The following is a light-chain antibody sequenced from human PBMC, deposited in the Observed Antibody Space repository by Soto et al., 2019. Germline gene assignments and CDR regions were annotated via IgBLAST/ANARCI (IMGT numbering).Light chain of an antibody. CDR2: KAS. Sequence: DIQMTQSPSTLSASVGDRVTITCRASQSISSWLAWYQQKPGEAPKLLIYKASSLESGVPSRFSGSGSGTEFALTISSLQPDDFATYYCQQYNSLWTFDQGTKVEMK. J-gene: IGKJ1*01. V-gene: IGKV1-5*03. CDR1: QSISSW. CDR3: QQYNSLWT.